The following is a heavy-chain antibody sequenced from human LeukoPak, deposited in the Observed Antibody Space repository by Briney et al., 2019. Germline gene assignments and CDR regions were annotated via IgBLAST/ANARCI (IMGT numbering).Heavy chain of an antibody. J-gene: IGHJ1*01. CDR1: GFTFSSYS. V-gene: IGHV3-21*04. CDR2: INSSSSYI. D-gene: IGHD6-13*01. Sequence: PGGSLRLSCAASGFTFSSYSMNWVRQAPGKGLEWVSSINSSSSYIYYADSVKGRFTISRDNAKNSLSLQMNSLRAEDTALYYCAKGPGAAVGKRYIQHWGQGTLVTVSS. CDR3: AKGPGAAVGKRYIQH.